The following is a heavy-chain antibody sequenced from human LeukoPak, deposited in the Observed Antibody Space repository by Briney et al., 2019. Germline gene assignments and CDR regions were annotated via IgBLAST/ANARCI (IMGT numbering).Heavy chain of an antibody. D-gene: IGHD2-2*01. J-gene: IGHJ4*02. Sequence: GASVTVSCTASGYTFTGYYMHWVRQAPGQGLEWMGRINPNSGGTNYAQKFQGRVTMTRDTSISTAYMELSRLRSDDTAVYYCARLSEYCSSTSCYDWGQGTLVTVSS. CDR2: INPNSGGT. V-gene: IGHV1-2*06. CDR1: GYTFTGYY. CDR3: ARLSEYCSSTSCYD.